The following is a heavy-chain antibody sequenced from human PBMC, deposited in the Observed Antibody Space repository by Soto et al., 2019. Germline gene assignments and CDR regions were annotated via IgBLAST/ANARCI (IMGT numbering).Heavy chain of an antibody. CDR2: IGTAGDT. V-gene: IGHV3-13*01. Sequence: PGGSLRLSCAASGFAFSSYDMHWVRQATGKGLEWVSAIGTAGDTYYPGSVKGRFTISRENAKNSLYLQMNSLRAGDTAVYYCARAPPVGYYYYGMDVWGQGTTVTVSS. CDR1: GFAFSSYD. J-gene: IGHJ6*02. CDR3: ARAPPVGYYYYGMDV.